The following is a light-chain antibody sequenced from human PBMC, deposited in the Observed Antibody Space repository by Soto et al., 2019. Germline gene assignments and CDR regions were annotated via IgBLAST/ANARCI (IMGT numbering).Light chain of an antibody. CDR1: QSVSSN. CDR3: QQYNNWPRT. Sequence: EIVMTQSPATLSVSPGERATLSCRASQSVSSNLAWYQQKPGQAPRLLISGASTRAIGIPARFSGSGSGTEFTLTISSLQAEDFAVYYCQQYNNWPRTFGQGTKLEIK. J-gene: IGKJ2*01. CDR2: GAS. V-gene: IGKV3-15*01.